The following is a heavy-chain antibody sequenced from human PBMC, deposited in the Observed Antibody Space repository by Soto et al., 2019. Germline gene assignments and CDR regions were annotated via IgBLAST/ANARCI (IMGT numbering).Heavy chain of an antibody. CDR1: GGSISSGDYY. CDR3: SRDRYDSSGLDAFVI. Sequence: QVQLHESGPGLVTPSQTLSLTCTVSGGSISSGDYYWSWIRQPPGKGLALIGYIYYSGSPYDNPSLKSRVTIAVDTSKTQFSLQLSSVTAADTAVYYCSRDRYDSSGLDAFVIWGQGTMVTVSS. CDR2: IYYSGSP. D-gene: IGHD3-22*01. J-gene: IGHJ3*02. V-gene: IGHV4-30-4*01.